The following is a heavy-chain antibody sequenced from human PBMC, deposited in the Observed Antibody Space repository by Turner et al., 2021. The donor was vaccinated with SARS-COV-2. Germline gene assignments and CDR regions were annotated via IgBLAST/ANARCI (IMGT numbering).Heavy chain of an antibody. CDR3: AKGESQYFDY. CDR1: GLTFSSYG. CDR2: ISYDGSNK. V-gene: IGHV3-30*18. J-gene: IGHJ4*02. Sequence: QVQLVESGGGVVQPGRSLRLACAAPGLTFSSYGMHWVRQAPGKGLEWVAVISYDGSNKYYADSVKGRFTISRDNSKNTLYLQMNSLRAEDTAVYYCAKGESQYFDYWGQGTLVTVSS.